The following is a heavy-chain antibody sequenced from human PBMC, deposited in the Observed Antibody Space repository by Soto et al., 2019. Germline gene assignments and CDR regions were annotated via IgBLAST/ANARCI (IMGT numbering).Heavy chain of an antibody. CDR2: ISAYNRNT. CDR1: GYTFTTYG. CDR3: ARDDSSGYYHHFDY. J-gene: IGHJ4*02. D-gene: IGHD3-22*01. V-gene: IGHV1-18*01. Sequence: ASVKVSCKASGYTFTTYGITWVRQAPGQGLEWMGWISAYNRNTNYAQKLQGRVTMTTDASTSTAYMELRSLRSDDTAVYYCARDDSSGYYHHFDYWGQGTLVTVSS.